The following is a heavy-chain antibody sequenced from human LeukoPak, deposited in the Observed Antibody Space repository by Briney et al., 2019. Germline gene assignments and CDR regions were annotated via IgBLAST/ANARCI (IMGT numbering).Heavy chain of an antibody. V-gene: IGHV4-39*07. CDR1: GGSISSGGYY. CDR2: INHSGST. D-gene: IGHD4-11*01. CDR3: AILSRTTQLDY. Sequence: SETLSLTCTVSGGSISSGGYYWSWIRQHPGKGLEWIGEINHSGSTNYNPSLKSRVTISVDTSKNQFSLKLSSVTAADTAVYYCAILSRTTQLDYWGQGTLVTVSS. J-gene: IGHJ4*02.